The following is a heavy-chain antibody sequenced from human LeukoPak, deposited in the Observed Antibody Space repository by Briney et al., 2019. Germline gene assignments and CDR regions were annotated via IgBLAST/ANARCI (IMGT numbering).Heavy chain of an antibody. Sequence: GGSLRLSCVASGFTFSSYGMNWVPQAPGKGLQWVSSIANTGGNTYYADSVGGRFTISRDNSKNTLYLQMNSLRDEDTAVYYCAKEGIGVAGRRFDCWGQGTPVTVSS. D-gene: IGHD6-13*01. CDR3: AKEGIGVAGRRFDC. V-gene: IGHV3-23*01. J-gene: IGHJ4*02. CDR2: IANTGGNT. CDR1: GFTFSSYG.